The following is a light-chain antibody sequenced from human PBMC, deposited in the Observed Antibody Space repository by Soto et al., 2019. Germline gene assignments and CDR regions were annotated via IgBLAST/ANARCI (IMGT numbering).Light chain of an antibody. V-gene: IGLV2-11*01. CDR1: SSDVGGYNY. CDR2: DVS. CDR3: CSYAGSYTYV. Sequence: QSALTQPRSVSGCPGQLVTISCTGTSSDVGGYNYVSWYQQHPGKAPKLMIYDVSKRPSGVPDRFSGSKSGNTASLTISGLQAEDEADYYCCSYAGSYTYVFGTGTKVTVL. J-gene: IGLJ1*01.